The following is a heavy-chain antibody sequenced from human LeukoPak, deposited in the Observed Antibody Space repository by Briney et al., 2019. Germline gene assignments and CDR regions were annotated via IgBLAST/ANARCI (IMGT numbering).Heavy chain of an antibody. CDR3: AREVVPMDV. CDR1: GFTFSSYG. CDR2: IKQDGSEK. D-gene: IGHD2-2*01. Sequence: GGSLRLSCAASGFTFSSYGMHWVRQAPGKGLEWVANIKQDGSEKYYVDSVKGRFTISRDNAKNSLYLQMNSLRAEDTAVYYCAREVVPMDVWGKGTTVTVSS. V-gene: IGHV3-7*01. J-gene: IGHJ6*04.